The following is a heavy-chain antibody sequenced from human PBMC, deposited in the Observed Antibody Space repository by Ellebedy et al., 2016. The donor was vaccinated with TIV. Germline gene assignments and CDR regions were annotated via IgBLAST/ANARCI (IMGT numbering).Heavy chain of an antibody. CDR1: GFTFIGYY. D-gene: IGHD6-19*01. J-gene: IGHJ5*02. CDR2: ISSTGNTI. CDR3: ARGIGGWWFDL. Sequence: PGGSLRLSCEASGFTFIGYYMSWLRQAPGKGLEWVSYISSTGNTIFYADSVKGRLTISRDNAKNSLYLQMSSLRAEDTAVYYCARGIGGWWFDLWGQGTLVTVSS. V-gene: IGHV3-11*01.